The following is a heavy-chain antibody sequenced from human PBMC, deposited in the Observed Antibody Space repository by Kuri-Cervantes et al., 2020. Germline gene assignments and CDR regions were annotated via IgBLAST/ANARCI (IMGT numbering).Heavy chain of an antibody. CDR3: ARGSSGAANYFDP. CDR1: GYTFTSYA. V-gene: IGHV1-3*02. CDR2: SNAGNGNT. J-gene: IGHJ5*02. D-gene: IGHD2-15*01. Sequence: ASVKVSCKASGYTFTSYAMHWVRQAPGQRLEWMGWSNAGNGNTKYSQEFQGRVTITRDTSISTAYMELSGLTSDDTAVYYCARGSSGAANYFDPWGQGTLVTVSS.